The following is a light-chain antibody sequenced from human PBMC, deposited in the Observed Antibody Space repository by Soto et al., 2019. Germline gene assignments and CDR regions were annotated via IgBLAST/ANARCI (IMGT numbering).Light chain of an antibody. CDR3: QQYNSLYN. Sequence: DIQMTQSPSTLSASGGDRVTITCRASQSISSWLAWYQQKPGKAPKLLIDKASSLESGVPSRFSGSGSGTEFTLTISSLQPDDFATYYCQQYNSLYNFGQGTQLESK. CDR1: QSISSW. J-gene: IGKJ2*01. V-gene: IGKV1-5*03. CDR2: KAS.